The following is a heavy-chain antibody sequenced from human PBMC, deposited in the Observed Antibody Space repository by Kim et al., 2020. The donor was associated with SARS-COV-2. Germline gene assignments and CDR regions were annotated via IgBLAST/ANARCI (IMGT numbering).Heavy chain of an antibody. CDR1: GFTFSSYA. CDR2: ISYDGSNK. Sequence: GGSLRLSCAASGFTFSSYAMHWVRQAPGKGLEWVAVISYDGSNKYYADSVKGRFTISRDNSKNTLYLQMNSLRAEDTAVYYCAREEVRGVINTDYYYYYG. CDR3: AREEVRGVINTDYYYYYG. V-gene: IGHV3-30*04. J-gene: IGHJ6*01. D-gene: IGHD3-10*01.